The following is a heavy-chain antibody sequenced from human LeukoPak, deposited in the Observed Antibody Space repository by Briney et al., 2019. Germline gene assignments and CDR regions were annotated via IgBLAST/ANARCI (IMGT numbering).Heavy chain of an antibody. J-gene: IGHJ4*02. D-gene: IGHD1-26*01. CDR3: VGNYGGPAYYNFDC. CDR2: IYSGGST. CDR1: GFTVSSKY. V-gene: IGHV3-66*02. Sequence: PGGSLRLSCAASGFTVSSKYMSWVRQAPGKGLEWVSVIYSGGSTYYADSVKGRFTISRDNSKNTLNLQMNSLRDEDTAVYYCVGNYGGPAYYNFDCWGQGTLVTVSS.